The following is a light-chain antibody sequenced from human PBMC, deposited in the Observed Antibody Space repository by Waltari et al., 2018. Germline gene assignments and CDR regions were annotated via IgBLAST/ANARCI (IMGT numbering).Light chain of an antibody. CDR3: CSYASSPPSVV. Sequence: QSALTQPAPVSGSPGQSITISCTGTSNDIGGYNLVSRYQQLPGEAPKVLIYEANKRPSGVSDRFSGSKSGNTASLTISGLQSEDEADYYCCSYASSPPSVVFGGGTKVTVL. J-gene: IGLJ2*01. V-gene: IGLV2-23*01. CDR2: EAN. CDR1: SNDIGGYNL.